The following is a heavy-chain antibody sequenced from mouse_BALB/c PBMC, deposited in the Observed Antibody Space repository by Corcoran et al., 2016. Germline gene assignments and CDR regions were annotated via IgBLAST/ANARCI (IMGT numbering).Heavy chain of an antibody. J-gene: IGHJ3*01. D-gene: IGHD2-13*01. CDR3: ARSGGDSAGFAY. CDR2: INPYNGAT. CDR1: GYSFTGYS. V-gene: IGHV1-26*01. Sequence: EVQLQQSGPELVKPGASVKISCKASGYSFTGYSMHWVKQSHVKSLEWIGRINPYNGATSYNQNFKDKASFTVDKSSSTAYMELHRLTAEDSAVYYCARSGGDSAGFAYWGQGTLVTVSA.